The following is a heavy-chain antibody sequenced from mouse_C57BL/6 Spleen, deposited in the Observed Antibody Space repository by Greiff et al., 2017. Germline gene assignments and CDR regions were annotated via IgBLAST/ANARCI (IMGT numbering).Heavy chain of an antibody. CDR2: FYPGSGSI. D-gene: IGHD2-3*01. CDR3: ARHEGGLLWFAY. V-gene: IGHV1-62-2*01. CDR1: GYTFTEYT. J-gene: IGHJ3*01. Sequence: VHLVESGAELVKPGASVKLSCKASGYTFTEYTIHWVKQRSGQGLEWIGWFYPGSGSIKYNEKFKDKATLTADKSSSTVYMELSRLTSEDSAVYFCARHEGGLLWFAYWGQGTLVTVSA.